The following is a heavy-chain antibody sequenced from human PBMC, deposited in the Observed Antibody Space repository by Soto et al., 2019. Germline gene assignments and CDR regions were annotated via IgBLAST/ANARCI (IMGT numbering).Heavy chain of an antibody. CDR1: GYTFTSYA. D-gene: IGHD6-13*01. Sequence: GASVKVSCKASGYTFTSYAMHWVRQAPGQRLEWMGWINAGNGNTKYSQKFQGRVTITRDTSASTAYMELSSLRSEDTAVYYCAGYSNSWYGGTTSNYMDVWAKGTTVTVSS. CDR3: AGYSNSWYGGTTSNYMDV. V-gene: IGHV1-3*01. CDR2: INAGNGNT. J-gene: IGHJ6*03.